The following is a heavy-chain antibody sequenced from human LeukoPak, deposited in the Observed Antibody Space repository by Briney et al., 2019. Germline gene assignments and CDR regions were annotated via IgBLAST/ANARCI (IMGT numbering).Heavy chain of an antibody. CDR1: GYTFTSYD. CDR2: MNPNSGNT. J-gene: IGHJ6*02. Sequence: ASVKVSCKASGYTFTSYDINWVRQATGQGLEWMGWMNPNSGNTGYAQKFQGRVTMTRNTSISTAYMELSSLRSEDTAVYYCARGPPYTISHGVDVWGQGTTVTVSS. V-gene: IGHV1-8*01. CDR3: ARGPPYTISHGVDV. D-gene: IGHD3-3*01.